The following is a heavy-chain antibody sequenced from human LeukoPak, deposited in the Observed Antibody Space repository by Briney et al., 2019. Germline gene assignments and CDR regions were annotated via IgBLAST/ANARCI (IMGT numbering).Heavy chain of an antibody. D-gene: IGHD3-22*01. Sequence: GASVKVSCKASGGTFSSYAISWVRQAPGQGLEWMGGIIPIFGTANYAQKFQGRVTITADESTSTAYMELSSLRSEDTAVYYCARDQESYSTYYYDSSGYNHRYFDYWGQGTLVTVSS. V-gene: IGHV1-69*01. CDR2: IIPIFGTA. CDR3: ARDQESYSTYYYDSSGYNHRYFDY. J-gene: IGHJ4*02. CDR1: GGTFSSYA.